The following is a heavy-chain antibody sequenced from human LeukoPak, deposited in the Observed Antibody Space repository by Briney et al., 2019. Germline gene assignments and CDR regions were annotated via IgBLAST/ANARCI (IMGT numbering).Heavy chain of an antibody. D-gene: IGHD3-10*01. V-gene: IGHV3-7*01. J-gene: IGHJ6*03. Sequence: GGSLRLSCEASGFSFSSYWMTWVRQPPGKGPEWVANIRQDESERYSADSVKGRFTISRDNAKKSVYLHMSSLRAEDTALYYCARLSAYYYGSYFYYHMDVWGKGTTVTVSS. CDR2: IRQDESER. CDR1: GFSFSSYW. CDR3: ARLSAYYYGSYFYYHMDV.